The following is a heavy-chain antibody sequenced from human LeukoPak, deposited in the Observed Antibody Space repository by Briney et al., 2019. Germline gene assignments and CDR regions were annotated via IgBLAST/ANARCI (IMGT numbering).Heavy chain of an antibody. Sequence: PGGSLRLSCAASGFTFSSYGMHWVRQAPGKGLEWVAVISNDGGTKYYADSVKGRFTIFRENSKSTLYLQMNSLRVEDAAMYYCAKSGERYCTRGNCYFDYWGQGTLVTVSS. CDR2: ISNDGGTK. J-gene: IGHJ4*02. D-gene: IGHD2-8*01. V-gene: IGHV3-30*18. CDR3: AKSGERYCTRGNCYFDY. CDR1: GFTFSSYG.